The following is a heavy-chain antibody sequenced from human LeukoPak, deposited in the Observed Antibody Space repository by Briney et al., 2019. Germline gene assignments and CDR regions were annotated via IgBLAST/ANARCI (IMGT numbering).Heavy chain of an antibody. V-gene: IGHV1-2*02. CDR1: GYTFTGYY. J-gene: IGHJ6*03. D-gene: IGHD6-13*01. CDR2: INPYSGGT. CDR3: ARDLSSSSRPNPSYYYYYMDV. Sequence: ASVKVSCKASGYTFTGYYMHWVRQAPGQGLEWMGWINPYSGGTNYAQKFQGRVTMTRDMSISTAYMELSRLRSDDTAVYYCARDLSSSSRPNPSYYYYYMDVWGKGTTVTVSS.